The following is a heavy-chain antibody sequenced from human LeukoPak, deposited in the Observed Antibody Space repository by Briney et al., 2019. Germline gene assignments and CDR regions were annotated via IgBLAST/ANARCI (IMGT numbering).Heavy chain of an antibody. V-gene: IGHV3-7*01. CDR2: IKQDGSEK. J-gene: IGHJ4*02. CDR1: GFTCSSYW. Sequence: GGSLRLSCAASGFTCSSYWMSWVRQAPGKGLEWVANIKQDGSEKYYVDSVKGRFTIFRDNAKNSLYLQMNSLRAEDTAVYYCARIRRGWSQNWDYWGQGTLVTVSS. D-gene: IGHD6-19*01. CDR3: ARIRRGWSQNWDY.